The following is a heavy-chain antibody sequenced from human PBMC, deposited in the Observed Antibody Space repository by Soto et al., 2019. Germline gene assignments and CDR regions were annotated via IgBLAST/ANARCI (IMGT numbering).Heavy chain of an antibody. D-gene: IGHD2-21*01. CDR2: INPKSCGT. Sequence: SXKDSFSASGYTXNTYYMNLVRQAPGQGLEWIGWINPKSCGTNYAQKFKVRVTMNSDTSISTAYMELSRLRSDDTAVYYCESQQFRPGDLIGYYGMDVWGQGTTGTVSS. CDR3: ESQQFRPGDLIGYYGMDV. J-gene: IGHJ6*02. CDR1: GYTXNTYY. V-gene: IGHV1-2*02.